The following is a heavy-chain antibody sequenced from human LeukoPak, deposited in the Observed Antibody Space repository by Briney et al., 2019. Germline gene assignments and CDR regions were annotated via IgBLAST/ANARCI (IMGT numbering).Heavy chain of an antibody. Sequence: NESGPTLVNPTQTLTLTCTFSGFSLSTSGVGVGWIRQPPGKALEWLALIYWDDDKRYSPSLKSRLTITKDASKNQVVLTMTNMDPVDTATYYCARILMADIIMVGFDYWGQGTLVTVSS. V-gene: IGHV2-5*02. CDR1: GFSLSTSGVG. D-gene: IGHD3-10*01. CDR3: ARILMADIIMVGFDY. J-gene: IGHJ4*02. CDR2: IYWDDDK.